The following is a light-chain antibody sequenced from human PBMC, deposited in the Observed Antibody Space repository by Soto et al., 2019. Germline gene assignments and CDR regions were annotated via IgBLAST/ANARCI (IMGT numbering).Light chain of an antibody. CDR2: GAS. CDR3: HQYGSSSMYT. CDR1: QSVSSSY. J-gene: IGKJ2*01. Sequence: EIVLTQSPGTLSLSPGERATLSCRASQSVSSSYLAWYQQKAGQAPRLLIYGASSRATGIPDRFSGSGSGTDVTLTISRLEPEDFAVYYCHQYGSSSMYTFGQGTKLEIK. V-gene: IGKV3-20*01.